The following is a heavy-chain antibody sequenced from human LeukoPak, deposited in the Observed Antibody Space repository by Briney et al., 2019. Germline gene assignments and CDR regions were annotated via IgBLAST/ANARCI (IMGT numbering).Heavy chain of an antibody. CDR1: GYTFTGYY. Sequence: GASVKVSCKASGYTFTGYYMHWVRQAPGQGLEWMGWINPNSGGTNYAQKFQGGVTMTRDTSISTAYMELSRLRSDDTAVYYCARDVAFDCSSTSCYYYYYMDVWGKGTTVTVSS. D-gene: IGHD2-2*01. J-gene: IGHJ6*03. CDR2: INPNSGGT. V-gene: IGHV1-2*02. CDR3: ARDVAFDCSSTSCYYYYYMDV.